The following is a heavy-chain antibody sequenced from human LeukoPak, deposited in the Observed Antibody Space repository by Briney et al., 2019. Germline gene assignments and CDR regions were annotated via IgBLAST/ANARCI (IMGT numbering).Heavy chain of an antibody. Sequence: SETLSLNCTVSGGSISSYYWSWIRQPPGKGLEWIGSIYYSGSTYYNPPLKSRVTISVDTSKNKFSLKLSSVTAADTAVYYCARRRVAMIVVVPRPGSIDYWGQGTLVTVSS. V-gene: IGHV4-39*01. CDR2: IYYSGST. CDR1: GGSISSYY. CDR3: ARRRVAMIVVVPRPGSIDY. J-gene: IGHJ4*02. D-gene: IGHD3-22*01.